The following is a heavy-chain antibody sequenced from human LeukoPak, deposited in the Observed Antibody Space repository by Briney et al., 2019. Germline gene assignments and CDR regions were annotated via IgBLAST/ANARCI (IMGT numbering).Heavy chain of an antibody. V-gene: IGHV1-46*01. CDR3: ARDLSYYGSGSLFQH. D-gene: IGHD3-10*01. J-gene: IGHJ1*01. Sequence: GASVKVSCKASGYTFTSYYMHWVRQAPGQGLEWMGMINPSGGSTSYAQKFQGRVTMTRDTSTSTVYMELSSLRSEDTAVYYCARDLSYYGSGSLFQHWGQGTLVTVSS. CDR2: INPSGGST. CDR1: GYTFTSYY.